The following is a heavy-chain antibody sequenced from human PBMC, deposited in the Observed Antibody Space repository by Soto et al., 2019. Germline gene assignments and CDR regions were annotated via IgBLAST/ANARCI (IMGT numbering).Heavy chain of an antibody. D-gene: IGHD3-3*01. Sequence: PSETLSLTCTVSGGSISSSFYYWGWIRQPPGKGLEWIGSIYYSGNTYYNPSLKSRVTISVDTSKNQFSLKLSSVTAADTAVYYCARRLEDEGPQDYYSYYIDVWCKGLMVTVSS. CDR3: ARRLEDEGPQDYYSYYIDV. V-gene: IGHV4-39*01. J-gene: IGHJ6*03. CDR1: GGSISSSFYY. CDR2: IYYSGNT.